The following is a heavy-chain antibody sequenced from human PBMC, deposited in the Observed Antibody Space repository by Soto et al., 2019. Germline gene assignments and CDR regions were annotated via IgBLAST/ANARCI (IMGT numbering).Heavy chain of an antibody. CDR3: ARDVPFGPFTIFGVVTLPYGMDV. V-gene: IGHV1-69*13. CDR2: VIPIFGTA. J-gene: IGHJ6*02. Sequence: GASVKVSCKASGGTFSSYAISWVRQAPGQGLEWMGGVIPIFGTANYAQKFQGRVTITADESTSTAYMELSSLRSEDTAVYYCARDVPFGPFTIFGVVTLPYGMDVCGQRTTVTVSS. D-gene: IGHD3-3*01. CDR1: GGTFSSYA.